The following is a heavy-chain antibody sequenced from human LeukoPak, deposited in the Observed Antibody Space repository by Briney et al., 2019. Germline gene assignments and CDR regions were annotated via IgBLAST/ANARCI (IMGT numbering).Heavy chain of an antibody. D-gene: IGHD6-13*01. Sequence: SETLSLTCAVYGGSFSGYYWSWIRQPPGKGLEWIGEINHSGSTNYNPSLKSRVTISVDTSKNQFSLKLSSVTAADTAVYYCARGPGYSSSWYLYYYYYMDVWGKGTTVTVSS. CDR2: INHSGST. CDR3: ARGPGYSSSWYLYYYYYMDV. J-gene: IGHJ6*03. V-gene: IGHV4-34*01. CDR1: GGSFSGYY.